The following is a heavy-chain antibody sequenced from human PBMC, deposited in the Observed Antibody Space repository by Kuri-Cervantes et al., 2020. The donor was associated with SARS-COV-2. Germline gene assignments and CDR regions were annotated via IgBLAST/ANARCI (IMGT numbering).Heavy chain of an antibody. V-gene: IGHV3-30*03. CDR3: ARLGVAAAGSYYYYGMDV. Sequence: GESLKISCAASGFKFSRTDIHWVRQAPGKGLEWVAVISYDGSNKYYADSVKGRFTISRDNSKNTLYLQMNSLRAEDTAVYYCARLGVAAAGSYYYYGMDVWGQGTTVTVSS. D-gene: IGHD6-13*01. J-gene: IGHJ6*02. CDR2: ISYDGSNK. CDR1: GFKFSRTD.